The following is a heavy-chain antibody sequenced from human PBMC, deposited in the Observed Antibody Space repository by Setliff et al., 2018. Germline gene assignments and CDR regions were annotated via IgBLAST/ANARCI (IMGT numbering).Heavy chain of an antibody. Sequence: PGESLKISCKGSGYSFTRYWIGWVRQMPGKGLEWMGTIYPSDSDTRYSPSFQGKVTISADKSISTAYLQWSSLKASDTAMYYCARRQGANWGSDYYYGMDVWGQGTTVTVSS. D-gene: IGHD7-27*01. CDR3: ARRQGANWGSDYYYGMDV. CDR2: IYPSDSDT. CDR1: GYSFTRYW. V-gene: IGHV5-51*01. J-gene: IGHJ6*02.